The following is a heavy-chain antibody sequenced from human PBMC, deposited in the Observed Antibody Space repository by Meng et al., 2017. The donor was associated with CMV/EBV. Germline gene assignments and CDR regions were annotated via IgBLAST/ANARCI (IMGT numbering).Heavy chain of an antibody. CDR1: GFTFSSYG. J-gene: IGHJ4*02. CDR2: IRYDGSNK. D-gene: IGHD2-2*01. V-gene: IGHV3-30*02. Sequence: GESLKISCAASGFTFSSYGMHWVRQAPGKGLEWVAFIRYDGSNKYYADSVKGRFTISRDNSKNTLYLQMNSLRAEDTAVYYCAKDRKRYCSSTSCYLGTFGYWGQGTLVTVSS. CDR3: AKDRKRYCSSTSCYLGTFGY.